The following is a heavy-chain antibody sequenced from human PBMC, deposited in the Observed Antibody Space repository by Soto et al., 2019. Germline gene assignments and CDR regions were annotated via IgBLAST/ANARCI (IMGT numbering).Heavy chain of an antibody. J-gene: IGHJ4*02. Sequence: SETLSVRSSVSGAYGIGGSQYWSWIRQPPGKRLEWIGFIYNSVITNYSPSLKSRVSISADTSRNQFSLNMGSVTAADTAVYYCARGWDANSWGQGALVTVTS. D-gene: IGHD6-19*01. V-gene: IGHV4-61*01. CDR1: GAYGIGGSQY. CDR2: IYNSVIT. CDR3: ARGWDANS.